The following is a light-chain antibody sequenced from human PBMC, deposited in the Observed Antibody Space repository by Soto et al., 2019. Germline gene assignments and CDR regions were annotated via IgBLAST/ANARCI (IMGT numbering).Light chain of an antibody. CDR1: SSDVGGYNY. J-gene: IGLJ2*01. Sequence: QSALTQPASVSGSPGQSITVSCTGTSSDVGGYNYVSWYQQHPGKAPKLMIYNVSYRPSGVSNRFSGSKSGNTASLTISGLQAEDEADYYCSSYTSSRTLLFGGGTKLTVL. V-gene: IGLV2-14*01. CDR3: SSYTSSRTLL. CDR2: NVS.